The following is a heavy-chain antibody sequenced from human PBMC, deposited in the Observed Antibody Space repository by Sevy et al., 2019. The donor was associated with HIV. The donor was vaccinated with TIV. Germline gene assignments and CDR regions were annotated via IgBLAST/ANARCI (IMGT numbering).Heavy chain of an antibody. Sequence: SETLSLTCAVYGGSFSGYYWSWIRQPPGKGLEWIGEINNSGSTNYNPSLKSRVVISLDTSKNHFSVKLSSVTAADTAVYYCARTTTMTTSALDYWGQGTLVTVSS. D-gene: IGHD4-17*01. CDR2: INNSGST. CDR3: ARTTTMTTSALDY. J-gene: IGHJ4*02. CDR1: GGSFSGYY. V-gene: IGHV4-34*01.